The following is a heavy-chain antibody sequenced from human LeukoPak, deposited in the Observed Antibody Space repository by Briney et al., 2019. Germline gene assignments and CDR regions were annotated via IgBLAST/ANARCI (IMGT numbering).Heavy chain of an antibody. J-gene: IGHJ4*02. V-gene: IGHV4-34*01. CDR1: GGSFSGYY. Sequence: SETLSLTCAVYGGSFSGYYWSWIRQPPGKGLEWIGEINHSGSTNYNPSLKSRVTISVDTSKNQFSLKLSSVTAADTAVYYCARRRVVTASFDYWGQGTLVTFSS. CDR3: ARRRVVTASFDY. CDR2: INHSGST. D-gene: IGHD2-21*02.